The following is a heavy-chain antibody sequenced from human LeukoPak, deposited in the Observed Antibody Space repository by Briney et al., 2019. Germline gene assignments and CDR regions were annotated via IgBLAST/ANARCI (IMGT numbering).Heavy chain of an antibody. CDR2: FDPEDGET. D-gene: IGHD5-12*01. CDR1: GYTLTELS. Sequence: ASVKVSCEVSGYTLTELSMHWVRQAPGKGLEWMGGFDPEDGETIYAQKFQGRVTMTEDTSTDTAYMELSSLRSEDTAVYYGATPPGRWLRSFDYWGQGTLVTVSS. J-gene: IGHJ4*02. V-gene: IGHV1-24*01. CDR3: ATPPGRWLRSFDY.